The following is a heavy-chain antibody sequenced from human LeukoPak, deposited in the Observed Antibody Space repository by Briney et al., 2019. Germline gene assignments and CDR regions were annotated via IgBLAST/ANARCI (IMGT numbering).Heavy chain of an antibody. Sequence: ASVKVSCKASGYTFTSYDINWVRQATGQGLEWMGWMNPNSGNTGYAQKFQGRVTITRNTSISTAYMKLSSLRSEDTAVYYCARSYYDFWSGYYTNLYYFDYWGQGTLVTVSS. CDR3: ARSYYDFWSGYYTNLYYFDY. J-gene: IGHJ4*02. CDR1: GYTFTSYD. CDR2: MNPNSGNT. V-gene: IGHV1-8*03. D-gene: IGHD3-3*01.